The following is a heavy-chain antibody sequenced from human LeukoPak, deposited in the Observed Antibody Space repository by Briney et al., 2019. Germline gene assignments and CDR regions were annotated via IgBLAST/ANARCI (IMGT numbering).Heavy chain of an antibody. CDR2: FDPEDGET. D-gene: IGHD3-10*01. CDR1: GYTLTELS. J-gene: IGHJ5*02. Sequence: GASVKVSCKVSGYTLTELSMHWVRQAPGKGLEWMGGFDPEDGETIYAQKFQGRVTMTEDTSTDTAYMELSSLRSEDTAVSYCAPWPLGGSGPPFRFDPWGQGTLVTVSS. V-gene: IGHV1-24*01. CDR3: APWPLGGSGPPFRFDP.